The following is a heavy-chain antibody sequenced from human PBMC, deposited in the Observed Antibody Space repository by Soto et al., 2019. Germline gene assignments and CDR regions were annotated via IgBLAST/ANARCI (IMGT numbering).Heavy chain of an antibody. CDR1: GFSFSNYG. CDR2: ISYGGDNK. Sequence: QVQLVESGGGVVQPGRSLRLSCAASGFSFSNYGMHWVRQCPGKGLEWVALISYGGDNKYYGESVKGRFIISRENSKNTLSLQMTRLRPEDTGLYYCATDLRTPHNELGILDSWGEGTLVTVSS. CDR3: ATDLRTPHNELGILDS. V-gene: IGHV3-30*03. J-gene: IGHJ4*02. D-gene: IGHD3-16*01.